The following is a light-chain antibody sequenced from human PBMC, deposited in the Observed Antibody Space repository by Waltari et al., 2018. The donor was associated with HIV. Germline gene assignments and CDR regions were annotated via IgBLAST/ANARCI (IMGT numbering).Light chain of an antibody. CDR3: QQTYRILNI. Sequence: EMKVPQSPSSLSAAGGDRVTITCRTSQNISSNLNWYQQKPGKAPKLLIYADSGLQVGVPTRFSASGSGTAFNFTIDRLRPEDFATYFCQQTYRILNIFGQGTKLDIK. V-gene: IGKV1-39*01. CDR2: ADS. J-gene: IGKJ2*01. CDR1: QNISSN.